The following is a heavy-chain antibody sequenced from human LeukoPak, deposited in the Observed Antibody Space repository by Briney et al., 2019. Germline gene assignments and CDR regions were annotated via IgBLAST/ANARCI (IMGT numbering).Heavy chain of an antibody. V-gene: IGHV4-34*01. Sequence: SETLSLTCAVYGGSFSGYYWSWIRQPPGKGLEWIGEINHSGSTNYNPSLKSRVTISVDTSKNQLSLKLSSVTAADTAVYYCASNTAMPDFDYWGQGTLVTVSS. CDR3: ASNTAMPDFDY. CDR1: GGSFSGYY. J-gene: IGHJ4*02. CDR2: INHSGST. D-gene: IGHD5-18*01.